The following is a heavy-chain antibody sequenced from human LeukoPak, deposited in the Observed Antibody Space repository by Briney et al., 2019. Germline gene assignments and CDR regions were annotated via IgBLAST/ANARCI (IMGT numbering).Heavy chain of an antibody. CDR3: AKEGSLSLDY. CDR1: GFTFSSYA. CDR2: ITGSGDRT. J-gene: IGHJ4*02. Sequence: GGSLRLSCAASGFTFSSYAINWVRQAPGKGLEWVSSITGSGDRTYYTDSVRGRFTISRDNSRNTLYLQMNSLRAEDMALYFCAKEGSLSLDYWGQGTLVTVSS. V-gene: IGHV3-23*01.